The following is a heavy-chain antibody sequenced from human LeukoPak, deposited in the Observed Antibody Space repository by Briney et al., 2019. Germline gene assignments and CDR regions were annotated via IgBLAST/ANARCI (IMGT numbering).Heavy chain of an antibody. J-gene: IGHJ5*02. CDR2: IYHSGST. Sequence: SETLSLTCAVSGGSISSSNWWSWVRQPPGKGLEWIGEIYHSGSTNYNPSLKSRVTISVDKSKNQFSLKVSSVTAADTAVYYCARDQGSSWNWFDPWGQGTLVTVSS. CDR3: ARDQGSSWNWFDP. D-gene: IGHD6-13*01. CDR1: GGSISSSNW. V-gene: IGHV4-4*02.